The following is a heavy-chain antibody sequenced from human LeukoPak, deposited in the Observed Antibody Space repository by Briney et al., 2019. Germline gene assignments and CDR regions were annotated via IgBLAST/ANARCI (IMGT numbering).Heavy chain of an antibody. D-gene: IGHD5-12*01. V-gene: IGHV4-61*02. CDR1: GGSISSGSYY. CDR2: IYTSGST. CDR3: ARDLGYGNWFDP. J-gene: IGHJ5*02. Sequence: SQTLSLTCTVSGGSISSGSYYWSWIRQPAGKGLEWIGRIYTSGSTNYNPSLKSRVTISVDTSKNQFSLKLSSVTAAYTAVYYCARDLGYGNWFDPWGQGTLVTVSS.